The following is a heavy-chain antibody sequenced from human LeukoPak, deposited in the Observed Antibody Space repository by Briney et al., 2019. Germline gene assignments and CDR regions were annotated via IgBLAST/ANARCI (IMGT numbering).Heavy chain of an antibody. CDR2: IYYSGST. CDR3: ARGYLRTAAAGY. CDR1: GGSISSYY. D-gene: IGHD6-13*01. J-gene: IGHJ4*02. Sequence: SETLSLTCTVSGGSISSYYWSWIRQPPGKGLEWIGYIYYSGSTNYNPSLKSRVTISVDTSKNQFSLKLSSVTAADTAVYYCARGYLRTAAAGYWGQGTLVTVSS. V-gene: IGHV4-59*01.